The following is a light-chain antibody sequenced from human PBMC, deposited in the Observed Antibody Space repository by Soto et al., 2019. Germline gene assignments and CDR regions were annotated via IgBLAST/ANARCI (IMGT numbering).Light chain of an antibody. V-gene: IGKV1-12*01. Sequence: DIQMTQSPSSVSASVGDRFTITFLASQDINKWLAWYQQKPGLAPNLVIYTASRLHGGGPSRFSGSASGTDFTLTISSLQPEDFATYYCQQLHDYPITFGQGTRLEIK. J-gene: IGKJ5*01. CDR3: QQLHDYPIT. CDR2: TAS. CDR1: QDINKW.